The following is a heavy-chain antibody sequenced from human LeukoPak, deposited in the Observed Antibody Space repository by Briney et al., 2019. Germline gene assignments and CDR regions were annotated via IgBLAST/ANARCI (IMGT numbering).Heavy chain of an antibody. CDR2: IIPIFGTA. V-gene: IGHV1-69*01. CDR3: AKREYCSGGSCYSGWFDP. Sequence: SVKVSCKASGGTVSRYAISWVRQAPGQGLEWMGGIIPIFGTANYAQKFQGRVTITADESTSTAYMELSSLRSEDTAVYYCAKREYCSGGSCYSGWFDPWGQGTLVTVSS. J-gene: IGHJ5*02. D-gene: IGHD2-15*01. CDR1: GGTVSRYA.